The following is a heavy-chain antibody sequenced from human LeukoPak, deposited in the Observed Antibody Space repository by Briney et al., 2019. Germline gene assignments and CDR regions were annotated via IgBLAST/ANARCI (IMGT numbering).Heavy chain of an antibody. V-gene: IGHV3-33*01. CDR1: GFTFSSYD. J-gene: IGHJ3*02. Sequence: PGRSLRLSCAASGFTFSSYDMHWVRQAPGKGLEWVAVIWYDGSNKYYADSVKGRFTISRNNSKNTLYLQMNSLRAEDTAVYHCARSDIVATIDAFDIWGQGTMVTVSS. D-gene: IGHD5-12*01. CDR2: IWYDGSNK. CDR3: ARSDIVATIDAFDI.